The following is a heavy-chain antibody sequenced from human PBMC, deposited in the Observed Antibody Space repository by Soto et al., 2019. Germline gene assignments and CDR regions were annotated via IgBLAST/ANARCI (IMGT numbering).Heavy chain of an antibody. V-gene: IGHV3-48*01. CDR2: ISRSSSTI. J-gene: IGHJ5*02. D-gene: IGHD4-17*01. CDR1: GFTFSTYS. CDR3: AREADYVNWFDP. Sequence: EVQLVESGGGLFKPGGSLGLSCAASGFTFSTYSMNWVPQAPGKGLEGVSYISRSSSTIYYADSVKGRFTISRDNAKNSLYLQMNSLRAEDTAVYYCAREADYVNWFDPWGQGTLVTVSS.